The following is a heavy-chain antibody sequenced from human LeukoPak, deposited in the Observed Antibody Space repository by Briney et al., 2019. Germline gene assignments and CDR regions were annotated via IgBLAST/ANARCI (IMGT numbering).Heavy chain of an antibody. D-gene: IGHD3-22*01. J-gene: IGHJ4*02. V-gene: IGHV4-38-2*02. Sequence: SETLSLTCSVSGYAISSGYFWGWIRQPPGKGLEWIGYIYYSGSTNYNPSLKSRVTISGDTSKNQFSLRLSSVTAADTAVYYCARASYSYDINGWVPFDYWGQGTLVTVSS. CDR3: ARASYSYDINGWVPFDY. CDR1: GYAISSGYF. CDR2: IYYSGST.